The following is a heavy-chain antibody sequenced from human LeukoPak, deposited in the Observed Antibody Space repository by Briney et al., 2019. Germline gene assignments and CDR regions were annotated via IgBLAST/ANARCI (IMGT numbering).Heavy chain of an antibody. D-gene: IGHD2-15*01. CDR1: GYTFTSYD. Sequence: ASVKVSCKASGYTFTSYDINWVRQATGQGVEWMGWMNPNSGNTGYAQKFQGRVTMTRNTSISTAYMELSSLRSEDTAVYYCARVGVRGTRRLLPILTQYYYYYMDVWGKGTTVTVSS. CDR3: ARVGVRGTRRLLPILTQYYYYYMDV. V-gene: IGHV1-8*01. J-gene: IGHJ6*03. CDR2: MNPNSGNT.